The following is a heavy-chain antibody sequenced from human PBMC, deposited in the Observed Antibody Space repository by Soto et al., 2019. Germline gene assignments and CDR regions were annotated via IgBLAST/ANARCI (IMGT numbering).Heavy chain of an antibody. CDR2: IFYGRIT. CDR3: ARIKRGYDYGSIIDF. J-gene: IGHJ4*02. V-gene: IGHV4-59*01. CDR1: GGSISDFY. Sequence: AETLSLTRTVSGGSISDFYWGWIRQPPGRGLEWIGYIFYGRITNYNSSLKSRVTISVDTSKNQFSLKLRSVTAADTAAYFCARIKRGYDYGSIIDFWGQGILVTVSS. D-gene: IGHD5-18*01.